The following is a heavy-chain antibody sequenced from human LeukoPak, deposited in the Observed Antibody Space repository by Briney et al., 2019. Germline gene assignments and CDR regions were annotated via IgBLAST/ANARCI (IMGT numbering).Heavy chain of an antibody. V-gene: IGHV3-23*01. Sequence: PGGSLRLSCAASGFTFSTYAMTWVRQAPGQGLEWVSSIRGSGGSTFYADSVKGRFTISRDNTRNTLYLQMNILRTEDTALYYCARDPNGDYIGAFDIWGQGIMVTVSS. CDR1: GFTFSTYA. CDR2: IRGSGGST. D-gene: IGHD2-8*01. J-gene: IGHJ3*02. CDR3: ARDPNGDYIGAFDI.